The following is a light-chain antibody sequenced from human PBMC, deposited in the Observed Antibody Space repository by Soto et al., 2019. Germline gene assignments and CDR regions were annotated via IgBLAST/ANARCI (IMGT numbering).Light chain of an antibody. CDR3: CSYSGSSTIVV. Sequence: QSALTQPASVSGSPGQSITISCTGTSSDVGGYNFVSWYQQHPGKAPRLMIFDVDNRPSGVSTRFSGSKSGNTASLTISRLQAEDEADYYCCSYSGSSTIVVFGGGTKLTVL. V-gene: IGLV2-14*03. CDR1: SSDVGGYNF. CDR2: DVD. J-gene: IGLJ2*01.